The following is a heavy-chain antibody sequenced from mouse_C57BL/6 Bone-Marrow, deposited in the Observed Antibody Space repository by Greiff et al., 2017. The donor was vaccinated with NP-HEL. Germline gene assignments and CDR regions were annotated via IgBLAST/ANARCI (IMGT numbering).Heavy chain of an antibody. CDR3: ARDGYDNEGYYYDMDY. D-gene: IGHD2-2*01. CDR1: GFTFSDYY. CDR2: INYDGSST. V-gene: IGHV5-16*01. J-gene: IGHJ4*01. Sequence: EVKLVESEGGLVQPGSSMKLSCTASGFTFSDYYMAWVRQVPEKGLEWVANINYDGSSTYYLDSLKSRFIISRDNAKNILYLQMSSLKSEDTATYYCARDGYDNEGYYYDMDYWGQGTSVTVSS.